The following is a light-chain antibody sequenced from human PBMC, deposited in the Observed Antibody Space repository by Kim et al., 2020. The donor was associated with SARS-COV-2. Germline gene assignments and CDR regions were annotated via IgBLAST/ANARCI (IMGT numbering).Light chain of an antibody. J-gene: IGKJ3*01. CDR2: AVS. CDR3: QQYNNWPFT. V-gene: IGKV3-15*01. Sequence: EIVMTQSPATLSVSPGETATLSCRASQSVDRNLAWYRQKPGQAPRLLIYAVSTRATGIPATFSGSGSGADFTLTISSLQSEDFAIYYCQQYNNWPFTFGPGTKVDIK. CDR1: QSVDRN.